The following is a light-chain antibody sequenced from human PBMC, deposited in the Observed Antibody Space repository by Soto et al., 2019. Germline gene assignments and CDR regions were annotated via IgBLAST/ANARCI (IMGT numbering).Light chain of an antibody. Sequence: EIVLTQSPGTLSLSPGERATLSCRASQSVSSTYLAWYQQKPGQAPRLLIYGASSRAPGIPDRFSGSGSGTDFTLTISTLEPEDFAVYYCQQYGSSPTFGQGTKLEIK. J-gene: IGKJ2*01. CDR2: GAS. CDR3: QQYGSSPT. CDR1: QSVSSTY. V-gene: IGKV3-20*01.